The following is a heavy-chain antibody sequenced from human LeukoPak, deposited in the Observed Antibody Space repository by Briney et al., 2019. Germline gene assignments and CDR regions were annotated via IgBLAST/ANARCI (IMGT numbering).Heavy chain of an antibody. J-gene: IGHJ4*02. CDR3: ASEGSGCPFDY. Sequence: GGSLRLSCAASGFTFSSYAMHWVRQAPGKGLEWVTVISYDGSNKYYADSVKGRFTISRDNSKNTLYLQMNSLRAEDTAVYYCASEGSGCPFDYWGQGTLVTVSS. D-gene: IGHD6-19*01. CDR2: ISYDGSNK. CDR1: GFTFSSYA. V-gene: IGHV3-30-3*01.